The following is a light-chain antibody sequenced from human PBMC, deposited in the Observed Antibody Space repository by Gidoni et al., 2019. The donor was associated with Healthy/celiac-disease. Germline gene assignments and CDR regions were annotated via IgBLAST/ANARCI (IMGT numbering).Light chain of an antibody. CDR2: AAP. CDR1: QRISRY. J-gene: IGKJ2*01. Sequence: GDSVTITCRASQRISRYLNWYQQKPGKAPKLLIDAAPSLQSGAPSMFSGRGSWTDFTLTISSLQPEDFAIYYCQQSYCPPYTFGQGTKLEIK. V-gene: IGKV1-39*01. CDR3: QQSYCPPYT.